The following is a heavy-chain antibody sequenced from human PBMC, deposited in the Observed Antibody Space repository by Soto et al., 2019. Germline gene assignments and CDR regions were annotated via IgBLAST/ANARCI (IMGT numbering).Heavy chain of an antibody. V-gene: IGHV4-39*01. D-gene: IGHD6-13*01. Sequence: QLQLQESGPGLVKPSETLSLTCTVSGGSVNTYYLGWIRQPPGKGLEWIASIYYSGSTYYNPSLKSRVIISVDTCKNQFSLKLNSVTAADAAVYYCARRRGVGGSWFFDYWGQGTLVTVSS. CDR2: IYYSGST. CDR3: ARRRGVGGSWFFDY. CDR1: GGSVNTYY. J-gene: IGHJ4*02.